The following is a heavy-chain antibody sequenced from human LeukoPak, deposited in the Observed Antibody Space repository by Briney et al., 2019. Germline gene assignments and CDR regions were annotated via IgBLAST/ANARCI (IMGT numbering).Heavy chain of an antibody. CDR2: ISSSSSYI. V-gene: IGHV3-21*01. Sequence: PGGSLRLSCAASGFTLSSYRMNWVRQAPGEGLEWVSSISSSSSYIYYADSVKGRFTISRDNAKNSLYLQMTSLRAEDTAVYYWARDHPGYCSSTSCNQNGKRYYYYYGMDVWGQGTTVTVSS. J-gene: IGHJ6*02. CDR1: GFTLSSYR. CDR3: ARDHPGYCSSTSCNQNGKRYYYYYGMDV. D-gene: IGHD2-2*01.